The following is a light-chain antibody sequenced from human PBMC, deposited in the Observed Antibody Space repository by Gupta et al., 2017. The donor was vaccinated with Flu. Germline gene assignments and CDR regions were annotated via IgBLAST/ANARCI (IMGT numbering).Light chain of an antibody. CDR3: QAYDSGVV. V-gene: IGLV6-57*01. CDR2: EDN. Sequence: PPTASSPHPVIYEDNQSSAGVPGRFSGSIDSSANSASLTISGRKAEDEDDYYWQAYDSGVVFGGGTKLTVL. J-gene: IGLJ2*01.